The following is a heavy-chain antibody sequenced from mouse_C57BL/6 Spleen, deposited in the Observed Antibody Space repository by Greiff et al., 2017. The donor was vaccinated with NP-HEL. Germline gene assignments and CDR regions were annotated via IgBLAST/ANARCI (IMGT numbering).Heavy chain of an antibody. J-gene: IGHJ3*01. Sequence: DVHLVESGGGLVKPGGSLKLSCAASGFTFSSYAMSWVRQTPEKRLEWVATISDGGSYTYYPDNVKGRFTISRDNAKNNLYLQMSHLKSEDTAMYYCAREEGYGNPAWFAYWGQGTLVTVSA. CDR3: AREEGYGNPAWFAY. V-gene: IGHV5-4*01. D-gene: IGHD2-1*01. CDR1: GFTFSSYA. CDR2: ISDGGSYT.